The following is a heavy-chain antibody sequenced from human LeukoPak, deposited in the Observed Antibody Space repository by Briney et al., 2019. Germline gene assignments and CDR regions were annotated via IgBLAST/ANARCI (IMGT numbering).Heavy chain of an antibody. J-gene: IGHJ4*02. CDR2: ISYSGST. V-gene: IGHV4-59*08. D-gene: IGHD2/OR15-2a*01. Sequence: SETLSLTCAVYGGSFSGYYWSWIRQPPGKGLEWIGYISYSGSTNYNPSLKSRVTISLDTSKNQFSLKLSSATAADTAVYYCAGHHPRNTVDFWGQGTLVTVSS. CDR3: AGHHPRNTVDF. CDR1: GGSFSGYY.